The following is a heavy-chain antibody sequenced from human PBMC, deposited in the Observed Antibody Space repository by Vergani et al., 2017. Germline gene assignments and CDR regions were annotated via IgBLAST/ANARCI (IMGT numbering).Heavy chain of an antibody. CDR2: ISGSGVSA. J-gene: IGHJ4*02. CDR1: EFTFSNYA. Sequence: EVQLLESGGGLVQPGGSLRLTCAASEFTFSNYAMNWVRQAPGKGLEWVSGISGSGVSAYYTDSVKGRFTISRDNSKNMLFLQMNNLRAEDTAVYYCARDVSSGWYLFDYWGQGTLVTVSS. CDR3: ARDVSSGWYLFDY. D-gene: IGHD6-19*01. V-gene: IGHV3-23*01.